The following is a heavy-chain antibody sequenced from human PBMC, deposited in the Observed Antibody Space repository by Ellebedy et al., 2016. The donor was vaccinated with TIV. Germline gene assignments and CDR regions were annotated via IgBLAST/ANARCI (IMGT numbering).Heavy chain of an antibody. V-gene: IGHV4-4*08. D-gene: IGHD6-13*01. Sequence: MPSETLSLTCTVSGGSISSYYWSWIRQPPGKGLEWIGYIYDSGGTNYNLSLKSRVTISVDTSKNQFSLKLSSVTASDTAVYYCARIDQYSSSWYFDYWGQGTLVTVSS. CDR1: GGSISSYY. CDR3: ARIDQYSSSWYFDY. J-gene: IGHJ4*02. CDR2: IYDSGGT.